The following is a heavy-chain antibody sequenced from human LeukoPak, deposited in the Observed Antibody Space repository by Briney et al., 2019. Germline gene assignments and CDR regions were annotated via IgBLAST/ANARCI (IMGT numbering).Heavy chain of an antibody. D-gene: IGHD7-27*01. CDR1: GFNFSSYW. CDR3: VRLTGAEFDY. CDR2: INSHGSST. V-gene: IGHV3-74*01. Sequence: QPGGSLRLSCAASGFNFSSYWLHWVRQVPGKGLVWVSGINSHGSSTSYADSVKGRLTISRDNAKNTLHLQMNSLRAEDTAVYYCVRLTGAEFDYWGQGTLVTVSS. J-gene: IGHJ4*02.